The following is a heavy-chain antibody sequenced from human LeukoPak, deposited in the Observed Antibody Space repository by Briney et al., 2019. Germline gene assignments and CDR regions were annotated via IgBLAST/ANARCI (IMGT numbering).Heavy chain of an antibody. D-gene: IGHD3-3*01. CDR2: IKQDGSEK. CDR1: GFTFSSYW. CDR3: ARDLDYDFWSGYLDY. Sequence: PGGSLRLSCAASGFTFSSYWMSWVRQAPGKGLEWVANIKQDGSEKYYVDSVKGRFTISRDNAKNSLCLQMNSLRAEDTAVYYCARDLDYDFWSGYLDYWGQGTLVTVSS. V-gene: IGHV3-7*01. J-gene: IGHJ4*02.